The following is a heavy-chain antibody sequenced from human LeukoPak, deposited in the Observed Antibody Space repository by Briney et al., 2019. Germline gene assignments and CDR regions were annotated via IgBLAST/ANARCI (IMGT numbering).Heavy chain of an antibody. CDR1: GFTFSNAW. Sequence: GWSLRLSCAASGFTFSNAWMSWVRQAPGKGLEWVGRIKSKTDGGTTDYAAPVKGRFTISRDDSKNTLYLQMNSLKTEDTAVYYCTTDLSYCSGGSCYQYYFDYWGQGTLVTVSS. CDR2: IKSKTDGGTT. D-gene: IGHD2-15*01. V-gene: IGHV3-15*01. J-gene: IGHJ4*02. CDR3: TTDLSYCSGGSCYQYYFDY.